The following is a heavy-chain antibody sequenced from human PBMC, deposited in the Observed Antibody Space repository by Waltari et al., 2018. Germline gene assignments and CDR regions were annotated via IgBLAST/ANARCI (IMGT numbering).Heavy chain of an antibody. Sequence: QVQLVQSGSELKKPGASVKVSCKASGYTFTSYAMNWVRQAPGQGLEWMGWSNTNTENPSDAKGCTGRFVCCLNTSGSTAYLKISSLKAEDTAVYYCARGGPYYYGSGSYYSGPWGQGTLVTVSS. V-gene: IGHV7-4-1*02. CDR1: GYTFTSYA. J-gene: IGHJ5*02. D-gene: IGHD3-10*01. CDR2: SNTNTENP. CDR3: ARGGPYYYGSGSYYSGP.